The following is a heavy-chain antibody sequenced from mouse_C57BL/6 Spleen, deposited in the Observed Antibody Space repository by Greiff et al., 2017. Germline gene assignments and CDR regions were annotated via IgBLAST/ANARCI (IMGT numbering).Heavy chain of an antibody. V-gene: IGHV10-1*01. J-gene: IGHJ4*01. D-gene: IGHD3-3*01. CDR1: GFSFNTYA. Sequence: EVQLVESGGGLVQPKGSLKLSCAASGFSFNTYAMNWVRQAPGKGLEWVARIRSKSNNYATYYADSVKDRFTISRDASKSMLYLQMNNLKTEDTAMYYCVRQGGRDYAMDYWGQGTSVTVSS. CDR2: IRSKSNNYAT. CDR3: VRQGGRDYAMDY.